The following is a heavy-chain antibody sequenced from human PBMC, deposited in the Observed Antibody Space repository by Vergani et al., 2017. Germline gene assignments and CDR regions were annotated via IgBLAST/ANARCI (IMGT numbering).Heavy chain of an antibody. D-gene: IGHD6-19*01. CDR1: GGSISSSSYY. V-gene: IGHV4-39*07. J-gene: IGHJ5*02. Sequence: QLQLQESGPGLVKPSETLSLTCTVSGGSISSSSYYWGWIRQPPGKGLEWIGSIYYSGSTNYNPSLKSRVTISVDTSKNQFSLKLSSVTAADTAVYYCAKVGQWLLGWFDPWGQGTLVTVSS. CDR2: IYYSGST. CDR3: AKVGQWLLGWFDP.